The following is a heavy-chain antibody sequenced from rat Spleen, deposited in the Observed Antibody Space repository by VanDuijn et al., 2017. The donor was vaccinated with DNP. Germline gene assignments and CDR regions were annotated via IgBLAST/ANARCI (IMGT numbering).Heavy chain of an antibody. CDR2: ISYNGGTP. CDR1: GFTFSDYY. Sequence: EVQLVESGGGLVQPGRSLKLSCAVSGFTFSDYYMAWVRQAPAKGLEWVATISYNGGTPYYGDSVKGRFTISRDNAQGTLYLQMDSLRSEDTATYYCARHRTIMPYYYAMDAWGQGASVTVSS. D-gene: IGHD1-12*01. V-gene: IGHV5-7*01. J-gene: IGHJ4*01. CDR3: ARHRTIMPYYYAMDA.